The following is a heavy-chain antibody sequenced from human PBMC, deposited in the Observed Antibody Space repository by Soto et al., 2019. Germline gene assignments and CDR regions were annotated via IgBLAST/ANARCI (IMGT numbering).Heavy chain of an antibody. D-gene: IGHD3-22*01. CDR2: INHSGST. CDR3: ARVPPYYDSTGYYDNTIFDY. Sequence: ETLSITCAVYGGSFSGYYWSWIRQPPGKGLEWIGEINHSGSTNYNPSLKSRVTISVDTSKNQFSLKLSSVTAADTAVYYSARVPPYYDSTGYYDNTIFDYWGQGTLVTVSS. J-gene: IGHJ4*02. V-gene: IGHV4-34*01. CDR1: GGSFSGYY.